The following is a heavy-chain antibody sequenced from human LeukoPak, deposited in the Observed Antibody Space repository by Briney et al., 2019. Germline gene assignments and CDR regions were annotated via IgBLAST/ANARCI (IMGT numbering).Heavy chain of an antibody. D-gene: IGHD6-6*01. CDR2: IYSSGGT. J-gene: IGHJ4*02. CDR3: ARDSVLYYFDS. Sequence: PSETLSLTCTVSGGSISSGGYYWTWIRQPAGKGLEWIGRIYSSGGTNYNPSLKSRVTISVDTSKKHFSLELSSVTAADTAVYYCARDSVLYYFDSWGQGTLVTVSS. CDR1: GGSISSGGYY. V-gene: IGHV4-61*02.